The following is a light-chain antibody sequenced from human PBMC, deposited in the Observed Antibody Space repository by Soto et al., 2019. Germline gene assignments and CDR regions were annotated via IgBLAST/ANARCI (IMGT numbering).Light chain of an antibody. CDR1: QSVNRN. J-gene: IGKJ3*01. Sequence: EIVMTQSPAILSVSPGERVTLSCRASQSVNRNLAWYQQTPGQAPRLLIYGASSRATGTPDRFSGSASGTDFTLTITSLQSEDFAVSYCQQYDNWPWGPFTFGHGTRVD. V-gene: IGKV3-15*01. CDR3: QQYDNWPWGPFT. CDR2: GAS.